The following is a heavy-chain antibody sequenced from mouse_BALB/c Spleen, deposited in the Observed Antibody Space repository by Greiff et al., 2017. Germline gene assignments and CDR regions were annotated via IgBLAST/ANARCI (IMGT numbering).Heavy chain of an antibody. J-gene: IGHJ2*01. V-gene: IGHV1-69*02. CDR3: TREGPSYFDY. D-gene: IGHD3-3*01. CDR1: GYTFTEYI. CDR2: IYPSDSYT. Sequence: SGAELVKPGASVKLSCKASGYTFTEYIIHWVKQRPGQGLEWIGNIYPSDSYTNYNQKFKDKATLTVDKSSSTAYMQLSSPTSEDSAVYYCTREGPSYFDYWGQGTTLTVSS.